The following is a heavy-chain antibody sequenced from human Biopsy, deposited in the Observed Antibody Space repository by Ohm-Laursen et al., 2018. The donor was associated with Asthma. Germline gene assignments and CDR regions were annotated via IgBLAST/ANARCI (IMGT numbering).Heavy chain of an antibody. J-gene: IGHJ3*01. CDR3: AKERYYDFWSGYPV. Sequence: LSLTCAASGFTFSSYSMNWVRQAPGKGLEWVSYISSSSSTIYYADSVKGRFTISRDNAKNSLYLQMNSLRDEDTAVYYCAKERYYDFWSGYPVWGQGTMVTVSS. CDR1: GFTFSSYS. CDR2: ISSSSSTI. V-gene: IGHV3-48*02. D-gene: IGHD3-3*01.